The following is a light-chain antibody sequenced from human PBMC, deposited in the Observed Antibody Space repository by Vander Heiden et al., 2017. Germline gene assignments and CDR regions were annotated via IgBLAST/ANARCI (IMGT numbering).Light chain of an antibody. CDR3: NSRDTRAVV. CDR2: GNR. V-gene: IGLV3-19*01. J-gene: IGLJ2*01. CDR1: SRRSYD. Sequence: SSELTQDPAVSVALGNAVKITCKGVSRRSYDASWHQQKPGQAPVLVIYGNRTRPSGIPDRFSGSTSGNTASLTITGAQAEDEADYYCNSRDTRAVVFGGGTKVTVL.